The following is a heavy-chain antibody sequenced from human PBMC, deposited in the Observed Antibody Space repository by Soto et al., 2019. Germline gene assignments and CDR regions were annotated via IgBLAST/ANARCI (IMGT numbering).Heavy chain of an antibody. CDR2: INHSGST. CDR1: GGSFSGYY. CDR3: ARGRFYYGSGSLYFDY. D-gene: IGHD3-10*01. J-gene: IGHJ4*02. V-gene: IGHV4-34*01. Sequence: QVQLQQWGAGLLKPSETLSLTCAVYGGSFSGYYWSWIRQPPGKGLEWIGEINHSGSTNYNPSLKRRVPISVDTSKTQCSLKLSSVTAADTAVYYCARGRFYYGSGSLYFDYWGQGTLVTVSS.